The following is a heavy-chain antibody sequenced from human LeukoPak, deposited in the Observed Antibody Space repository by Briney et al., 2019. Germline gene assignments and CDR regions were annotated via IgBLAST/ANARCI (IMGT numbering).Heavy chain of an antibody. Sequence: RASVKVSCKTSGYTFVGHYIHWVRQAPGQGLEWMGWINPKNGGANYAPRFRGRVTLTRDRSTSTVYMELTRLTSDDTAVYYCSREGEGEDGTGHHNWYFDLWGRGTLVTVSS. CDR3: SREGEGEDGTGHHNWYFDL. CDR2: INPKNGGA. CDR1: GYTFVGHY. V-gene: IGHV1-2*07. J-gene: IGHJ2*01. D-gene: IGHD2-8*02.